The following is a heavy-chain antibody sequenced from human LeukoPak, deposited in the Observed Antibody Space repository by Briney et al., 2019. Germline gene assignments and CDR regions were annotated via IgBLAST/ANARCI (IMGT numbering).Heavy chain of an antibody. CDR2: ISWNSGSI. J-gene: IGHJ4*02. Sequence: GGSLRLSCAASGFTFDDYAMPWVRHAPGKGLEWVSGISWNSGSIGYADSVKGRFTISRDNAKNSLYLQMNSLRAEDTALYYCAKAFGGATGVIDYWGQGTLVTVSS. CDR1: GFTFDDYA. CDR3: AKAFGGATGVIDY. V-gene: IGHV3-9*01. D-gene: IGHD1-26*01.